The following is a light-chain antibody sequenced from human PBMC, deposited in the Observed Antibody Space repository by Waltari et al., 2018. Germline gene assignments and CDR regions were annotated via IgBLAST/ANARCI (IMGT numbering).Light chain of an antibody. V-gene: IGKV3-11*01. CDR2: HAS. J-gene: IGKJ4*01. Sequence: VLTPSPATLALSPGERATLSCRASQSVSNFLAWYQQKPGQAPRLLIYHASKRATDIPDRFSGRGSGTDFTLTISSLEPGDSAVYYCQQRANWPPLTFGGGTRVEI. CDR3: QQRANWPPLT. CDR1: QSVSNF.